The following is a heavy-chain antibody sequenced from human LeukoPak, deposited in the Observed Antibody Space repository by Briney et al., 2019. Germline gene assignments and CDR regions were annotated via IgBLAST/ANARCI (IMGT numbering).Heavy chain of an antibody. CDR2: VSDSGAST. CDR3: ARDRDSGYGGPFDY. J-gene: IGHJ4*02. CDR1: GFTFSSYA. Sequence: GGSLRLSCAASGFTFSSYAMIWVRQAPGKGLEWISVVSDSGASTYYADSVKGRFTIYRDNSKNTLYLQMNSLRAEDTALYYCARDRDSGYGGPFDYWGQGTLVTVSS. D-gene: IGHD5-12*01. V-gene: IGHV3-23*01.